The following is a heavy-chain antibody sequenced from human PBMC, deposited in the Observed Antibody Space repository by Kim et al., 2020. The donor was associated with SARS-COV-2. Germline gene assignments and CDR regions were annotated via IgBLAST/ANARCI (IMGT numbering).Heavy chain of an antibody. CDR2: ISGSGGST. D-gene: IGHD2-2*01. CDR1: GFTFSSYA. J-gene: IGHJ4*01. V-gene: IGHV3-23*01. CDR3: AKDPRYCSSTICPPDYYFDY. Sequence: GGSLRLSCAASGFTFSSYAMSWVRQAPGKGLEWVSAISGSGGSTYYADSVKGRFTISRDNSKNTLYLQMNSLRAEDTAVYYCAKDPRYCSSTICPPDYYFDYWGQGTLVTVSS.